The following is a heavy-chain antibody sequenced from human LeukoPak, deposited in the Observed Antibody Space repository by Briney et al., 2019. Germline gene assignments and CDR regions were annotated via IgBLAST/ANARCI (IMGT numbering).Heavy chain of an antibody. J-gene: IGHJ4*02. CDR2: IGAYNGNT. Sequence: ASVKVSCKASGYTFTSYGISWVRQAPGQGLEWMGWIGAYNGNTNYAQKLQGRVTMTTDTSTSTAYMELRSLRSDDTAVYYCARVDYYDYGGNPPLKYWGQGTLVTVPS. D-gene: IGHD4-23*01. CDR3: ARVDYYDYGGNPPLKY. CDR1: GYTFTSYG. V-gene: IGHV1-18*01.